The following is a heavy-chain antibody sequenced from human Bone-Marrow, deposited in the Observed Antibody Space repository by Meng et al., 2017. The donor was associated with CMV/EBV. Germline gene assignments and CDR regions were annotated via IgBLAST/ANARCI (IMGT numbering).Heavy chain of an antibody. CDR2: ISYDGSNK. CDR1: GFTFSSYA. CDR3: ARDSEYYDFWSTQWDY. D-gene: IGHD3-3*01. Sequence: GGPLRLSCAASGFTFSSYAMHWVRQAPGKGLEWVAVISYDGSNKYYADSVKGRFTISRDNSKNTLYLQMNSLRAEDTAVYYCARDSEYYDFWSTQWDYWGQGTLVTVSS. V-gene: IGHV3-30-3*01. J-gene: IGHJ4*02.